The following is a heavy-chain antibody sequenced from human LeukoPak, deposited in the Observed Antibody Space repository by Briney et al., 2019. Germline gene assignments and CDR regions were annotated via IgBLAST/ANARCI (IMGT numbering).Heavy chain of an antibody. CDR1: GYTLINYG. CDR3: ARDLLFVVAGTFDP. J-gene: IGHJ5*02. D-gene: IGHD6-19*01. CDR2: ISAYNGNT. Sequence: GASVKVSCKASGYTLINYGISWVRQAPGQGLEWMGWISAYNGNTNYAQKLQGRVTMTTDTSTSTAYMELRSLRSDDTAVYYCARDLLFVVAGTFDPWGQGTLVTVSS. V-gene: IGHV1-18*01.